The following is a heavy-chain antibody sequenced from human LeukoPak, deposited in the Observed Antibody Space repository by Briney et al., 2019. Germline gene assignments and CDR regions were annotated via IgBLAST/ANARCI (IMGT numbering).Heavy chain of an antibody. CDR1: GGSISSYY. V-gene: IGHV4-4*07. J-gene: IGHJ4*02. CDR2: IYSTGRS. CDR3: ARDGPRSGYDLGHFDN. Sequence: SETLSLTCTVSGGSISSYYWSWIRQPAGKGLEWIGRIYSTGRSDYNPSLKSRITMSVDTSKNQFSLKLSSVTAADTAVYYCARDGPRSGYDLGHFDNLGQGTLVTASS. D-gene: IGHD5-12*01.